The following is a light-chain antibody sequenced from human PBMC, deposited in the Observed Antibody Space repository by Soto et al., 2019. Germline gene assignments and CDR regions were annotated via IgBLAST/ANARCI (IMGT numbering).Light chain of an antibody. Sequence: QSVLTQPASVSGSPGQSITISCTGTSSDVGGYNYVSWYQQHPGKAPKLMIYDVSNRPSGVSSRFSASKSGNTASLTISGLQAEDEADYYCCSFTSTSTPYVFGTGTKATVL. CDR1: SSDVGGYNY. J-gene: IGLJ1*01. CDR2: DVS. CDR3: CSFTSTSTPYV. V-gene: IGLV2-14*01.